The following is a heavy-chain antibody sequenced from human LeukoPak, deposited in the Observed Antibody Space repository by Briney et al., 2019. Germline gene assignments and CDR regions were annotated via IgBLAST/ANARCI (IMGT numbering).Heavy chain of an antibody. J-gene: IGHJ3*02. CDR2: ISYDGSNK. CDR3: AKDSGIAVAGTLRAFDI. CDR1: GFTFSSYG. D-gene: IGHD6-19*01. V-gene: IGHV3-30*18. Sequence: GGSLRLSCAASGFTFSSYGMHWVRQAPGKGLEWVAVISYDGSNKYFADSVKGRFTISRDNSKNTLYLQMNSLRAEDTAVYSCAKDSGIAVAGTLRAFDIWGQGTMVTVSS.